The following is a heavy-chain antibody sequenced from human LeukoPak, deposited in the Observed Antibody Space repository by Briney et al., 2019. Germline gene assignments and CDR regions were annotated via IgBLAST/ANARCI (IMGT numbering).Heavy chain of an antibody. J-gene: IGHJ4*02. D-gene: IGHD6-6*01. CDR1: GFAFSNYW. Sequence: PGGSLRLSCVASGFAFSNYWMSWVRQAPGKGLEWVSAISGSGGSTYYADSVKGRFTISRDNSKNTLYLQMNSLRAEDTAVYYCAKVPSSIWLVPDYWGQGTLVTVSS. CDR3: AKVPSSIWLVPDY. V-gene: IGHV3-23*01. CDR2: ISGSGGST.